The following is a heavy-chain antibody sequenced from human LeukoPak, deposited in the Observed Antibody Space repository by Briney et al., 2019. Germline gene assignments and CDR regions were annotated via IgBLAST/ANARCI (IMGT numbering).Heavy chain of an antibody. V-gene: IGHV3-9*03. Sequence: SLRVSCAASGFTFDEYAMDWVRQAPGKGLGWVSGISWNSGSLDYADSVKGRFAISRDNAKNSLYLQINSLRAEDMALYYCAKSKSSVWYTTLDYWGQGTLVTVSS. J-gene: IGHJ4*02. D-gene: IGHD6-13*01. CDR3: AKSKSSVWYTTLDY. CDR2: ISWNSGSL. CDR1: GFTFDEYA.